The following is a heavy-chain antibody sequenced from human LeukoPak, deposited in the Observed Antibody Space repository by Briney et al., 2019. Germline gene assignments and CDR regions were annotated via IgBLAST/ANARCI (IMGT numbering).Heavy chain of an antibody. CDR1: GFTLSSYP. CDR3: GKYLQTTVGANDY. J-gene: IGHJ4*02. Sequence: GGSLRLSCAASGFTLSSYPMNWVRQAPGKGLEWVSVISGSGGATFYGDSVQGRFTISRDNSRDTLYLQMNSLTAEDTAVYYCGKYLQTTVGANDYWGQGTLVTVSS. CDR2: ISGSGGAT. D-gene: IGHD1-26*01. V-gene: IGHV3-23*01.